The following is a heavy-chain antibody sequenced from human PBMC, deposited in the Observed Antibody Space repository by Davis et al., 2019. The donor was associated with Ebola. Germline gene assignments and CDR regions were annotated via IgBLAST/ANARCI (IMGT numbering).Heavy chain of an antibody. CDR3: ARGVLLGDNWFDP. Sequence: PSETLSLTCTVSGDSITNYYWSWIRHPAGKGLGWIGRIYGSGSTNYNPSLQSRVTMSVDTSKNQFSLKLTSVTAADTAVYYCARGVLLGDNWFDPWGQGTLVTVSS. CDR1: GDSITNYY. CDR2: IYGSGST. V-gene: IGHV4-4*07. D-gene: IGHD2-21*01. J-gene: IGHJ5*02.